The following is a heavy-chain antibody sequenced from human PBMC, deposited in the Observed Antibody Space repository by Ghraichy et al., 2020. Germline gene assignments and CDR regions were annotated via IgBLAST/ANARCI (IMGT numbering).Heavy chain of an antibody. V-gene: IGHV6-1*01. CDR2: TYYRSKWYT. CDR1: GVIVSSNSAA. D-gene: IGHD1-7*01. Sequence: SQTLSLTCDISGVIVSSNSAAWNWNRQSPSRGLEWLGRTYYRSKWYTDYAVFLKGRITINPDTSKNQFSLHLNSVTPEDTAVYYCAGGTGTFNFWGQGTLVSVSS. J-gene: IGHJ4*02. CDR3: AGGTGTFNF.